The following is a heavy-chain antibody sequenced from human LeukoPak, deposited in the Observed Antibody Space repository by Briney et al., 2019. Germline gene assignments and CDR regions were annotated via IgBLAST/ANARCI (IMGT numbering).Heavy chain of an antibody. D-gene: IGHD6-6*01. J-gene: IGHJ4*02. CDR1: GFTFSSYS. CDR2: ISGSSSYI. CDR3: ARVEDVYTSSPYFDY. V-gene: IGHV3-21*01. Sequence: GGSLRLSCAASGFTFSSYSMNWVRQAPGKGLEWVSSISGSSSYIYYADSMKGRFTISRDNARNSLYLQMNSLRAEDTAVYYCARVEDVYTSSPYFDYWGQGTLVTVSS.